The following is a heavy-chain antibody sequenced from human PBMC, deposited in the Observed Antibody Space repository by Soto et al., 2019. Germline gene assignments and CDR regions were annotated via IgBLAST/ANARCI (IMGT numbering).Heavy chain of an antibody. J-gene: IGHJ5*02. D-gene: IGHD2-21*02. Sequence: PSETLSLTCTVSGASIKSTDYYWSWIRQAPGKGLEWIGYVYYTGSTCYNPSLMSRLTISVDTSKNQFSLKLTSVTAAETAVYYCVRTAREGAVAPHWFDRWGQGTQVTVSS. CDR1: GASIKSTDYY. V-gene: IGHV4-30-4*01. CDR2: VYYTGST. CDR3: VRTAREGAVAPHWFDR.